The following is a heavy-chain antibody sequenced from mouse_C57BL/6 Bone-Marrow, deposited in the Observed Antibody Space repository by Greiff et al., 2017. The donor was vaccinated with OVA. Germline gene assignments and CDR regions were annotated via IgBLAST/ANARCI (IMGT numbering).Heavy chain of an antibody. CDR2: ISNLAYSI. CDR3: ARHDGYPPFAY. Sequence: EVHLVESGGGLVQPGGSLKLSCAASGFTFSDYGMAWVRQAPRKGPEWVAFISNLAYSIYYADTVTGRFTISRENAKNTLYLEMSSLRSEDTAMYYCARHDGYPPFAYWGQGTLVTVSA. J-gene: IGHJ3*01. CDR1: GFTFSDYG. V-gene: IGHV5-15*01. D-gene: IGHD2-3*01.